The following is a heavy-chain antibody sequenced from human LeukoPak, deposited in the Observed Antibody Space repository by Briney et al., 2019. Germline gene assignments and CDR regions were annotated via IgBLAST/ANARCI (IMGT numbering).Heavy chain of an antibody. Sequence: KPSETLSLTCAVSGGPISSNSYYWGWIRQPPGKGLEWIGSIYYSGSTNYNPSLKSRVTMSVDTSKNQFSLKLSSVTAADTAVYYCARVIAAAGTGVSLYFDYWGQGTLVTVSS. J-gene: IGHJ4*02. CDR2: IYYSGST. CDR3: ARVIAAAGTGVSLYFDY. CDR1: GGPISSNSYY. V-gene: IGHV4-39*07. D-gene: IGHD6-13*01.